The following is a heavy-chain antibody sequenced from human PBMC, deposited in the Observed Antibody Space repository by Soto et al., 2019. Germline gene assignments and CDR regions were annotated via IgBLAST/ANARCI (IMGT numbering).Heavy chain of an antibody. V-gene: IGHV1-69*12. CDR3: ARSGYWTNGVCFPGGYGMDV. CDR2: IIPIFGTA. CDR1: GGTFSSYA. Sequence: QVQLVQSWAEVKKPGSSVKVSCKASGGTFSSYAISWVRQAPGQGLEWMGGIIPIFGTANYAQKFQGRVTITADESTSTAYMELSSLRSEDTAVYYCARSGYWTNGVCFPGGYGMDVWGQGTTVTVSS. D-gene: IGHD2-8*01. J-gene: IGHJ6*02.